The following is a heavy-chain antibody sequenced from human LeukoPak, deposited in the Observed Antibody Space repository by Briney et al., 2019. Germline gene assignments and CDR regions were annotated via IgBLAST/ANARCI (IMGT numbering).Heavy chain of an antibody. CDR3: ARSRKWVPFDY. Sequence: GGSLRLSCAASGFTFSSYWMNWVRQAPGKGLQWVANIKQDGGEKYYVDSVKGRFTISRDNAKNSLYLQMNSLRAEDTAVYYCARSRKWVPFDYWGQGTLVTVSS. D-gene: IGHD2-8*01. CDR1: GFTFSSYW. J-gene: IGHJ4*02. V-gene: IGHV3-7*01. CDR2: IKQDGGEK.